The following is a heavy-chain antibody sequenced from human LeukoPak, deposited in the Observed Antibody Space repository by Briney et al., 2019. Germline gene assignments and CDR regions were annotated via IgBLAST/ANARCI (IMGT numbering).Heavy chain of an antibody. J-gene: IGHJ1*01. CDR3: ARGGQQLVRGYFQH. D-gene: IGHD6-13*01. Sequence: PSETLSLTCTVSGYSISSGYYWGWIRQPPGKGLEWIGSIYHSGSTYYNPSLKSRVTISVDTSKNQFSLKLSSVTAADTAVYYCARGGQQLVRGYFQHWGQGTLATVSS. CDR2: IYHSGST. V-gene: IGHV4-38-2*02. CDR1: GYSISSGYY.